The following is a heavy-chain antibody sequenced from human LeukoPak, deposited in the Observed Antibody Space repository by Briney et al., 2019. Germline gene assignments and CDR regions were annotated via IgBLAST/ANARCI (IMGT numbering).Heavy chain of an antibody. D-gene: IGHD3-3*01. CDR3: ASTYYDFWSGPSGPIP. J-gene: IGHJ3*01. CDR1: GGSISSSSYY. CDR2: IYYSGST. Sequence: PSETLSLTCTVSGGSISSSSYYSGWIRQPPGKGLEWIGSIYYSGSTYYNPSIKSRVTISVDTSKNQFSLKLSSVTAADTAVYYCASTYYDFWSGPSGPIPWGQGTMVTVSS. V-gene: IGHV4-39*01.